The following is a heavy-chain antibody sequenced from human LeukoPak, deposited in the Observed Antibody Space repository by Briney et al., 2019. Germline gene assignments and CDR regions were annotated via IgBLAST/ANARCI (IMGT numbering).Heavy chain of an antibody. CDR1: GFSLSTSGVG. CDR3: AHSRRTYYYDSSGFDY. J-gene: IGHJ4*02. V-gene: IGHV2-5*02. CDR2: IYWDDGK. Sequence: SGPTLVKPTQTLTLTCTFSGFSLSTSGVGVGWIRQPPGKALEWLALIYWDDGKRYSPSLKSRLTITKDTSKNQVVLTMTNMDPVDTATYYCAHSRRTYYYDSSGFDYWGQGTLVTVSS. D-gene: IGHD3-22*01.